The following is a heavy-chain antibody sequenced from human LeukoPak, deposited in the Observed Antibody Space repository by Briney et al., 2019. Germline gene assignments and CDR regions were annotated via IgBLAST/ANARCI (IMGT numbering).Heavy chain of an antibody. CDR3: ARGGYSTFLDAFDI. CDR2: ISYDGSNK. V-gene: IGHV3-30*03. Sequence: GGSLRLSCAASGFTFSSYGMHWVRQAPGKGLEWVAVISYDGSNKYYADSVKGRFTISRDNSKNTLYLQMNSLRAEDTAVYYCARGGYSTFLDAFDIWGQGTMVTVSS. CDR1: GFTFSSYG. D-gene: IGHD6-13*01. J-gene: IGHJ3*02.